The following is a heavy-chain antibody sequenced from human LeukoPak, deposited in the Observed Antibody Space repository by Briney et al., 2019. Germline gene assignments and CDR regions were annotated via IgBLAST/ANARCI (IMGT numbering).Heavy chain of an antibody. J-gene: IGHJ5*02. CDR2: INSDGSNT. CDR3: AKSGCSSTSCYGLFSGWFDP. Sequence: GGSLRLSCAASGFIFSSYWMYWVRQAPGKGLVWVAHINSDGSNTNYADSVKGRFTFSKDNSKNTLYLQMNSLRAEDTAVYYCAKSGCSSTSCYGLFSGWFDPWGQGTLVTVSS. CDR1: GFIFSSYW. V-gene: IGHV3-74*01. D-gene: IGHD2-2*01.